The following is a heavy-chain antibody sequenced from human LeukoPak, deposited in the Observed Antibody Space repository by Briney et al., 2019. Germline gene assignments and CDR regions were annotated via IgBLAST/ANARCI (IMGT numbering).Heavy chain of an antibody. Sequence: ASVKVSCKASGYTFTHYFAHWARQAPGQGFQWMGWINPNTGATSYPQKFQGRVTITRDTSISTAYMELRSLRSDDTAIYYCVRDGGSGSPYDFWGQGTLVTVSS. CDR3: VRDGGSGSPYDF. D-gene: IGHD3-10*01. J-gene: IGHJ4*02. CDR1: GYTFTHYF. CDR2: INPNTGAT. V-gene: IGHV1-2*02.